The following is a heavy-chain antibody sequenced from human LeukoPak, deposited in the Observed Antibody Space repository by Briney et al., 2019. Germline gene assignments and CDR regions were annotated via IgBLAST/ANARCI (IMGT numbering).Heavy chain of an antibody. V-gene: IGHV4-34*01. CDR3: ARGRGDYVWGSYRYTYYFDY. D-gene: IGHD3-16*02. J-gene: IGHJ4*02. CDR2: INHSGST. Sequence: SETLSLTCTVSGGSISSYYWSWIRQPPGKGLEWIGEINHSGSTNYNPSLKSRVTISVDTSKNQFSLKLSSVTAADTAVYYCARGRGDYVWGSYRYTYYFDYWGQGTLVTVSS. CDR1: GGSISSYY.